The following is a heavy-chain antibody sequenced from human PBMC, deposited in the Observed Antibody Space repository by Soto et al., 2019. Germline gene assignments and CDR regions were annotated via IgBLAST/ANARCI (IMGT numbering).Heavy chain of an antibody. CDR2: IKQDGIGE. CDR1: GFTFSDYW. Sequence: PGGSLRLSCAASGFTFSDYWMSWLRQAPGKGLEWVASIKQDGIGEDYLDSVMGRFTISRDNARNSLFLQMNSLTAEDTAVYYCARDWVYHGDYFDYWGQGTLVTVSS. D-gene: IGHD4-17*01. CDR3: ARDWVYHGDYFDY. J-gene: IGHJ4*02. V-gene: IGHV3-7*01.